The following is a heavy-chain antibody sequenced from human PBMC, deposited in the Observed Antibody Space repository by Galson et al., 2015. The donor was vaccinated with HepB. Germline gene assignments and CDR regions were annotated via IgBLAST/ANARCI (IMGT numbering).Heavy chain of an antibody. J-gene: IGHJ4*02. D-gene: IGHD3-22*01. CDR1: GSTFTSYY. CDR2: INPSGGST. CDR3: AREAGYDSSGYYLGY. V-gene: IGHV1-46*01. Sequence: SVTVSCKASGSTFTSYYMHWVRQAPGQGLEWMGIINPSGGSTSYAQKFQGRVTMTRDTSTSTVYMELSSLRSEDTAMYYCAREAGYDSSGYYLGYWGQGTLVTVSS.